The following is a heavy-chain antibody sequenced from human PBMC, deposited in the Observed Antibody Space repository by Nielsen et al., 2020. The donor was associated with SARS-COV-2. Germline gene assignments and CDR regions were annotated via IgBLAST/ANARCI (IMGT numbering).Heavy chain of an antibody. CDR1: GYTFTGYY. V-gene: IGHV1-2*06. D-gene: IGHD3-16*01. CDR2: INPNSGGT. CDR3: ARRALVGVRASYYFDY. Sequence: ASVKVSCKASGYTFTGYYMHWVRQAPGQGLEWMGRINPNSGGTNYAQKFQGRVTMTRDTSISTAYMELSRLRSDDTAVYYCARRALVGVRASYYFDYWGQGTLVTVSS. J-gene: IGHJ4*02.